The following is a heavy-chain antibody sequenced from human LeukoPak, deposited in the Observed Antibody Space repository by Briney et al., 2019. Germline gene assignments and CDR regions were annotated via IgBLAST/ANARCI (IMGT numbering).Heavy chain of an antibody. CDR3: ARSGIYGDYGIYFDY. V-gene: IGHV4-59*07. CDR1: SGSISGHY. D-gene: IGHD4-17*01. CDR2: IYYSGST. Sequence: SDTLSLTCTVSSGSISGHYWSWIRQPPGKGLEWIGYIYYSGSTKYNPSLKSRVTISADTSKKQFSLKLSSVTAADTAVYYCARSGIYGDYGIYFDYWGQGTLVTVSS. J-gene: IGHJ4*02.